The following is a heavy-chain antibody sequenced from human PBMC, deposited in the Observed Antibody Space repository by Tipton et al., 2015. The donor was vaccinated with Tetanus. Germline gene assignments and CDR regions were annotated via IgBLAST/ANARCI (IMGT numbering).Heavy chain of an antibody. J-gene: IGHJ5*02. Sequence: SLRLSCEGSGFTFSHHWMSWVRQAPGKGLEWVANIRQDGDEKNYVDSVKGRFTISRDNAKNSLYLQMISLRAEDTATYYCAKDSRHTGYDADLWGQGTLVAVSS. CDR3: AKDSRHTGYDADL. CDR2: IRQDGDEK. CDR1: GFTFSHHW. D-gene: IGHD5-12*01. V-gene: IGHV3-7*03.